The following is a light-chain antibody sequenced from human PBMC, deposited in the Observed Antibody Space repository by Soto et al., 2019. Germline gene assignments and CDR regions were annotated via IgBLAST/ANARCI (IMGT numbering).Light chain of an antibody. V-gene: IGLV2-14*01. CDR2: EVS. CDR1: SSDVGGYNY. J-gene: IGLJ2*01. Sequence: QSVLTQPASVSGSPGQSITISCTGSSSDVGGYNYVPWYQQHPGKAPKLMIYEVSNRPSGISNRFSGSKSGNTASLTLSGLQAEDEADYYCSSYTSSSTLVFGGGTKLTVL. CDR3: SSYTSSSTLV.